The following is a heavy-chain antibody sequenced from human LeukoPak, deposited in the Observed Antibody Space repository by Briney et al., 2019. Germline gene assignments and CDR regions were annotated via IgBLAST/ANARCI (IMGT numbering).Heavy chain of an antibody. D-gene: IGHD4-23*01. V-gene: IGHV7-4-1*02. CDR1: GYTFTSYA. CDR2: INTNTGNP. Sequence: GASVKVSCKASGYTFTSYAMNWVRQAPGQGLEWMGWINTNTGNPTYAQGFTGRFVLSLDTSVSTAYLQISSLKAEDTAVYYCARESVKGGPVATRYWGQGTLVTVSS. CDR3: ARESVKGGPVATRY. J-gene: IGHJ4*02.